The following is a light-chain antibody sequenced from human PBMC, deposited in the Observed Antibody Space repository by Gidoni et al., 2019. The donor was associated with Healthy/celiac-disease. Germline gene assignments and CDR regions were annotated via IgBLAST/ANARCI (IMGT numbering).Light chain of an antibody. Sequence: IQMTQSPSSLSASVGDRVTITCRESQSISSYLNWYQQKPGKAPNLLIYAASSLQSGVPSRFSGSGSGTDFTLTISSLQPEDFATYYCQQSYSTPWTFGQGTEVEIK. CDR2: AAS. V-gene: IGKV1-39*01. CDR3: QQSYSTPWT. CDR1: QSISSY. J-gene: IGKJ1*01.